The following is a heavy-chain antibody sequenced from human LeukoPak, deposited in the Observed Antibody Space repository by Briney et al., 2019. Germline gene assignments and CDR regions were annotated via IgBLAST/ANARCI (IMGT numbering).Heavy chain of an antibody. CDR1: GGCFSGYY. CDR2: INHSGST. Sequence: SETLSLTCAVYGGCFSGYYWSWIRQPPGKGLEWIGEINHSGSTNYNPSLKSRVTISVDTSKNQFSLKLSSVTAADTAVYYCARRVVPSAPWFDPWGQGTLVTVSS. J-gene: IGHJ5*02. D-gene: IGHD2-2*01. CDR3: ARRVVPSAPWFDP. V-gene: IGHV4-34*01.